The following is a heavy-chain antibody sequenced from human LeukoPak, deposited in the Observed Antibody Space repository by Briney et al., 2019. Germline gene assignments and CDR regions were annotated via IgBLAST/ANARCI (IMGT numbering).Heavy chain of an antibody. J-gene: IGHJ4*02. CDR2: ISGSGGST. V-gene: IGHV3-23*01. CDR1: GFPFSSYA. Sequence: GGSLRLSCAATGFPFSSYAMSWVRQAPGKGLEWVSAISGSGGSTYYADSVKGRFTISRDNSKNTVYLQMNSLRAEDTAVYYCTTTAPVTGYWGQGTLVTVSS. D-gene: IGHD6-13*01. CDR3: TTTAPVTGY.